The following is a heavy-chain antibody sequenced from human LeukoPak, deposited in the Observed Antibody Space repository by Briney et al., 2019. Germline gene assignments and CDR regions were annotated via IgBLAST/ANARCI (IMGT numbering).Heavy chain of an antibody. D-gene: IGHD6-13*01. J-gene: IGHJ4*02. V-gene: IGHV4-34*01. CDR3: ARFRVTAVGSYYFDS. CDR1: GGSFRGYY. Sequence: SETLSLTCAVSGGSFRGYYWSWIRQPPGKGLERIGEINHSGSTNYNPSLKSRVTISVDTSKNQFSLKVTSVTAADTAVYFCARFRVTAVGSYYFDSWGQGTLVAVTS. CDR2: INHSGST.